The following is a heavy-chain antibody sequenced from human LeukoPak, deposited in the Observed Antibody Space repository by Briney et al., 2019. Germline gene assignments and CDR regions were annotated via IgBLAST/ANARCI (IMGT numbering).Heavy chain of an antibody. D-gene: IGHD5-12*01. CDR3: ARDPSNSGYDYLYYFDY. CDR1: GYTFTGYY. Sequence: ASVRVSCKASGYTFTGYYMHWVRQAPGQGLEWMGWINPDNGGTNYAQKFQGRVTMTRDMSISTAYMELSRLRSDDTAVYYCARDPSNSGYDYLYYFDYWGQGTLVTVSS. J-gene: IGHJ4*02. CDR2: INPDNGGT. V-gene: IGHV1-2*02.